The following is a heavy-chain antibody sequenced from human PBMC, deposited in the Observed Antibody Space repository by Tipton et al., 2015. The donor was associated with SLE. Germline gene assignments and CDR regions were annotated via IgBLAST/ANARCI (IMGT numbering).Heavy chain of an antibody. CDR2: IYHSGGT. CDR1: GGSISGYS. CDR3: ARDRYCGGGSCFDWFFDL. Sequence: TLSLTCTVSGGSISGYSWSWVRQPPGKGLEWIGYIYHSGGTNYNPSLKSRVTMSVDTSENQFSLKLTSVTAADTAVYYCARDRYCGGGSCFDWFFDLWGRGTLVTVSS. J-gene: IGHJ2*01. D-gene: IGHD2-15*01. V-gene: IGHV4-59*01.